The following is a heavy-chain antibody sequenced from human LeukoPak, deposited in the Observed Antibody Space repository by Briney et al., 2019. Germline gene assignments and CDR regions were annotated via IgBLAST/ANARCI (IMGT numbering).Heavy chain of an antibody. CDR1: GFTFSSYR. V-gene: IGHV3-21*05. D-gene: IGHD3-16*01. CDR3: ARSRGATH. CDR2: IGGSSGYT. J-gene: IGHJ4*02. Sequence: GGSLRLSCAASGFTFSSYRMNWVRQAPGEGLEWVSYIGGSSGYTDYAGSVKGRFTISRDNAKNSLYLQMTSLRVEDTAVYYCARSRGATHWGQGTLVTVSS.